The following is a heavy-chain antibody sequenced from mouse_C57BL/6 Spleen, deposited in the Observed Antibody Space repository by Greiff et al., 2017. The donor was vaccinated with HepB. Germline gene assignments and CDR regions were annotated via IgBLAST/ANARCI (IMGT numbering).Heavy chain of an antibody. Sequence: VKLMESGAELARPGASVKLSCKASGYTFTSYGISWVKQRTGQGLEWIGEIYPRSGNTYYNEKFKGKATLTADKSSSTAYMELRSLTSEDSAVYFCARERFTDSYAMDYWGQGTSVTVSS. V-gene: IGHV1-81*01. CDR3: ARERFTDSYAMDY. D-gene: IGHD2-13*01. J-gene: IGHJ4*01. CDR1: GYTFTSYG. CDR2: IYPRSGNT.